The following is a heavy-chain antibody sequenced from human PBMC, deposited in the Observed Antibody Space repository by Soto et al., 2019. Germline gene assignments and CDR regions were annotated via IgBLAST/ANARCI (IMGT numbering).Heavy chain of an antibody. V-gene: IGHV4-31*03. CDR1: GGSISSGGYY. CDR3: ARAPPVKRSEESWFDP. D-gene: IGHD3-10*01. CDR2: IYYSGST. Sequence: PSGTLSLTCTVSGGSISSGGYYWSWIRQHPGKGLEWIGYIYYSGSTYYNPSLKSRVTISVDTSKNQFSLKLSSVTAADTAVYYYARAPPVKRSEESWFDPWGQGTLVTVSS. J-gene: IGHJ5*02.